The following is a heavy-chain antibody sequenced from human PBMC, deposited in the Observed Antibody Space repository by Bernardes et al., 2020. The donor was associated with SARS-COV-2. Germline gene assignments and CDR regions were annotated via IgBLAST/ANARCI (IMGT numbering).Heavy chain of an antibody. D-gene: IGHD6-19*01. V-gene: IGHV1-18*01. CDR3: AREFSSGWSYYYYYYGMDV. Sequence: ASVKVSCKASGYTFTSYGISWVRQAPGQGLEWMGWISAYNGNTNYAQKLQGRVTMTTDTSTSTAYMELRSLRSDDTAVYYCAREFSSGWSYYYYYYGMDVWGQGTTVTVSS. J-gene: IGHJ6*02. CDR2: ISAYNGNT. CDR1: GYTFTSYG.